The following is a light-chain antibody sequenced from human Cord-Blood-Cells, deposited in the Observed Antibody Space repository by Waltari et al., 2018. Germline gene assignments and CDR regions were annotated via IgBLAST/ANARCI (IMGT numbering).Light chain of an antibody. J-gene: IGLJ3*02. CDR1: RSDVGSSNL. CDR3: CSYAGSSTWV. V-gene: IGLV2-23*01. Sequence: SALTQPASVSWSPGQSITISCTGTRSDVGSSNLFSWYQQHPGKAPKLMIYEGSKRPSGVSNRFSGSKSGNTASLTISGLQAEDEADYYCCSYAGSSTWVFGGGTKLTVL. CDR2: EGS.